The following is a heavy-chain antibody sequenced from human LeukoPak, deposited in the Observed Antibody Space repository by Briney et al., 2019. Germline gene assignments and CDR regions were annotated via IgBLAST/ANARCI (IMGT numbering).Heavy chain of an antibody. V-gene: IGHV3-73*01. CDR2: IRSKVDSYMT. CDR1: ILSFGDSP. J-gene: IGHJ1*01. D-gene: IGHD6-19*01. CDR3: VGGPNGWTEYFEH. Sequence: PGGSLRLSCSLWILSFGDSPMHWVRQASGKGLEWVARIRSKVDSYMTAYAESVEGRFTIARDDSDSRAYLQMNSLKTEDTAVYYCVGGPNGWTEYFEHWGQGALVTVSS.